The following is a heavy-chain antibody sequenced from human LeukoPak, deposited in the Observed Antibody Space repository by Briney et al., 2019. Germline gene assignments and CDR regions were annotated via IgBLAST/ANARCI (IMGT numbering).Heavy chain of an antibody. D-gene: IGHD6-13*01. Sequence: GGSLRLSCAASGFTFSSYSMNWVRQAPGKGLEWVSSISSSSSYIYYADSVKGRFTISRDNAKNSLYLQMNSLRAEDTAVYYCARDRSGIAVAGYNPYYFDYWGQGTLVTVSS. CDR2: ISSSSSYI. V-gene: IGHV3-21*01. J-gene: IGHJ4*02. CDR3: ARDRSGIAVAGYNPYYFDY. CDR1: GFTFSSYS.